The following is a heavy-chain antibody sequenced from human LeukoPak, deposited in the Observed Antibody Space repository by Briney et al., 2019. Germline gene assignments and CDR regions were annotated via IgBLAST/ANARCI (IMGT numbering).Heavy chain of an antibody. CDR2: IFPSGGEI. Sequence: GGSLRLSCAASGFTFSSYELNWVRQPPGKGLEWVSSIFPSGGEIHYADSVRGGFTISRDNSKSTLSLQMNSLRAEDTAIYYCATYRQVLLPFESWGQGTLVTVSS. V-gene: IGHV3-23*01. CDR1: GFTFSSYE. J-gene: IGHJ4*02. D-gene: IGHD2-8*02. CDR3: ATYRQVLLPFES.